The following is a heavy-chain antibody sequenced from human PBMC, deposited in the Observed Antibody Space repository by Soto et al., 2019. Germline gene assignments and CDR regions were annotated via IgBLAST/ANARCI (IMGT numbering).Heavy chain of an antibody. CDR2: INPNSGGT. CDR1: GYTFTGYY. CDR3: ARDFETYYYGSGSYYS. D-gene: IGHD3-10*01. V-gene: IGHV1-2*02. J-gene: IGHJ4*02. Sequence: ASVKVSCKASGYTFTGYYMHWVRQAPGQGLEWMGWINPNSGGTNYAQKFQGRVTMTRDTSISTAYMELSRLRSEDTAVYYCARDFETYYYGSGSYYSWGQGTLVTVSS.